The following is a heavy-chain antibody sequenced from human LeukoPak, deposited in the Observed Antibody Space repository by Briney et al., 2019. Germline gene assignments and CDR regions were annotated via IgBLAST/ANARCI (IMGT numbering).Heavy chain of an antibody. D-gene: IGHD2-21*02. CDR1: GFTFSSYA. J-gene: IGHJ6*02. V-gene: IGHV3-23*01. CDR2: ICGSGGST. CDR3: AKFYPSAGDPYYYYYYGMDV. Sequence: PGGSLRLSCAASGFTFSSYAMSWVRQAPGKGLEWVSAICGSGGSTYYADSVKGRFTISRDNSKNTLYLQMNSLRAEDTAVYYCAKFYPSAGDPYYYYYYGMDVWGQGTTVTVSS.